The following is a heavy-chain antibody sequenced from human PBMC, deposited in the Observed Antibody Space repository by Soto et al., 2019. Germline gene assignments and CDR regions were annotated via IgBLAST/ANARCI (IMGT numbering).Heavy chain of an antibody. J-gene: IGHJ5*02. CDR3: ARDAPPYSSSWHQGYNWFDP. CDR1: GDSVSSNSAA. V-gene: IGHV6-1*01. D-gene: IGHD6-13*01. CDR2: TYYRSKWYN. Sequence: SQTLSLTCAISGDSVSSNSAAWNWIRQSPSRGLEWLGRTYYRSKWYNDYAVSVKSRITINPDTSKNQFSLQLNSVTPEDTAVYYCARDAPPYSSSWHQGYNWFDPWGXGTLVTVSS.